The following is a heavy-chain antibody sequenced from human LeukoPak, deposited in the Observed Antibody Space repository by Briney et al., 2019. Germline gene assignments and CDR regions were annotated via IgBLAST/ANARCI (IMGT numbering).Heavy chain of an antibody. J-gene: IGHJ4*02. CDR3: ARAPYGRPPDY. V-gene: IGHV3-30*04. D-gene: IGHD4-17*01. CDR1: GFTFSSYA. Sequence: GGSLRLSRAASGFTFSSYAMHWVRRAPGKGLEWVAVISYDGSNKYYADSVKGRFTISRDNSKNTLYLQMNSLRAEDTAVYYCARAPYGRPPDYWGQGTLVTVSS. CDR2: ISYDGSNK.